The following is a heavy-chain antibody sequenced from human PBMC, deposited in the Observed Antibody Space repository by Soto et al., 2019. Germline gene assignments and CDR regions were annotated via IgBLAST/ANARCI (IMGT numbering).Heavy chain of an antibody. CDR3: ARESGTDFDD. D-gene: IGHD3-10*01. CDR2: IIPIFGTT. V-gene: IGHV1-69*06. CDR1: GGTFISHA. Sequence: QVQLVQSGAEVKKPGSSLKVSCKASGGTFISHAISWLRQAPGQGLELVGGIIPIFGTTNYAQKFQGRVTLTADKSTSTVYMELSSLRSDDTAVYYCARESGTDFDDWGQGTLVTVSS. J-gene: IGHJ4*02.